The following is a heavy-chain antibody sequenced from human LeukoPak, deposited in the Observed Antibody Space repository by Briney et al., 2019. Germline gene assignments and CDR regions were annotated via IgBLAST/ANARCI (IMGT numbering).Heavy chain of an antibody. V-gene: IGHV4-39*01. D-gene: IGHD3-10*01. CDR1: GASISGSGYY. Sequence: SETLSLTCAVSGASISGSGYYLGWIRQPPGKGLEWIGNIYYTGSTYYNASLQSRVTISIDMSKNQFSLRLSSVTAADTAMYYCAAIVVRGSQSWFDPWGQGTLVTVSS. CDR3: AAIVVRGSQSWFDP. J-gene: IGHJ5*02. CDR2: IYYTGST.